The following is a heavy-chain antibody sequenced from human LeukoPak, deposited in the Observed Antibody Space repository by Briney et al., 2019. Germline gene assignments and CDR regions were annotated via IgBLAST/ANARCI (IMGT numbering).Heavy chain of an antibody. J-gene: IGHJ6*03. V-gene: IGHV4-59*01. CDR3: ARRGSGVRGVIHYYYMDV. CDR1: GGSISSYY. Sequence: PSETLSLTCTVSGGSISSYYWSWIRQPPGKGLEWIGYIYYSGSTNYNPSLKSRVTISVDTSKNQFSLKLSSVTAADTAVYYCARRGSGVRGVIHYYYMDVWGKGTTVTVSS. CDR2: IYYSGST. D-gene: IGHD3-10*01.